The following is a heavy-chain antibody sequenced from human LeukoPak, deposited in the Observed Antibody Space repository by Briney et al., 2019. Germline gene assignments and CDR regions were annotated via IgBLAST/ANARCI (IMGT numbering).Heavy chain of an antibody. D-gene: IGHD5-24*01. V-gene: IGHV3-21*01. CDR2: ISSSSSYI. J-gene: IGHJ6*02. Sequence: GGSLRLSCAASGFTFSSYSMNWVRQAPGKGLEWVSSISSSSSYIYYADSVKGRFTISRDNAENSLYLQMNSLRAEDTAVYYCARGGSATDYGMDVWGQGTTVTVSS. CDR1: GFTFSSYS. CDR3: ARGGSATDYGMDV.